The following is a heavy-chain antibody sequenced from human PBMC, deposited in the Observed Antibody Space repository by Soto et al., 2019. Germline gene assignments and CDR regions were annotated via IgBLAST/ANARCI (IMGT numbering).Heavy chain of an antibody. Sequence: VQLVQSGAEVKKPGSSVKVSCKASGGTLSNYALSWVRQAPGQGLEWMGGINPVFGTPTYAPKFQGRVTITADESTSTAYMELSSLESGDTAVYYCARGGYWGTLDATVTFDYWGQGTLVTVSS. V-gene: IGHV1-69*01. CDR1: GGTLSNYA. D-gene: IGHD2-15*01. J-gene: IGHJ4*02. CDR3: ARGGYWGTLDATVTFDY. CDR2: INPVFGTP.